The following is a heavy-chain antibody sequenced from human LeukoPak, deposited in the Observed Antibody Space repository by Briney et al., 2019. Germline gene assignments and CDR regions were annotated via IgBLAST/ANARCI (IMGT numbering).Heavy chain of an antibody. J-gene: IGHJ4*02. Sequence: GGALRLFCAASGFTFSSYWMHWVRQAPGKGLVWVSHINGDGGSTTYADSVKGRFTISRDNAKNTLYLQMNSLRAEDTAVFYCTRSLNYGFDYWGQGTLVTVSS. CDR3: TRSLNYGFDY. CDR2: INGDGGST. CDR1: GFTFSSYW. V-gene: IGHV3-74*03. D-gene: IGHD5-24*01.